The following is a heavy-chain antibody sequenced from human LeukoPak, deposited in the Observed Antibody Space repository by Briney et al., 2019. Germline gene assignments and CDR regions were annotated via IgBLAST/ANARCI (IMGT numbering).Heavy chain of an antibody. CDR3: ARDQVQWGPQYTHWFDP. J-gene: IGHJ5*02. Sequence: SQTLSLTCTVSGGSISSGSYYWSWIRQPAGKGLEWIGRIYTSGSTNYNPSLKSRVTISVDTSKNQFSLKLSSVTAADTAVYYCARDQVQWGPQYTHWFDPWGQGTLVTVSS. CDR2: IYTSGST. V-gene: IGHV4-61*02. CDR1: GGSISSGSYY. D-gene: IGHD4-11*01.